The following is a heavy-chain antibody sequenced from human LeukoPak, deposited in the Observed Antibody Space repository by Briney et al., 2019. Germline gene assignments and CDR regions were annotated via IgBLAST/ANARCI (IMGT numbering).Heavy chain of an antibody. V-gene: IGHV3-23*01. J-gene: IGHJ4*02. Sequence: GGSLRLSCAASGFTFSSYAMSWVRQAPGKGLEWVSDLGGNSGYTYYADSVKGRFTVSRDNSKNTLSLQMNSLRVEDTAGYYRARSCSHFDSSGCFDYWGQGTLLTVSS. CDR2: LGGNSGYT. D-gene: IGHD3-22*01. CDR1: GFTFSSYA. CDR3: ARSCSHFDSSGCFDY.